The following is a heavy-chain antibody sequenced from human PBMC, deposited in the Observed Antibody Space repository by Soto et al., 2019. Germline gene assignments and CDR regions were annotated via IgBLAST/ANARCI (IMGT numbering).Heavy chain of an antibody. CDR3: ARDSAEVDATVGGMEV. J-gene: IGHJ6*01. D-gene: IGHD2-15*01. CDR2: IYYSGST. CDR1: GGSISSVSYY. Sequence: SETLSLTCTVSGGSISSVSYYWSWIRQPPGKGLEWIGYIYYSGSTNYNPSLKSRVTISVDTSKNQFSLKLSSVTAADTAVYYCARDSAEVDATVGGMEVWGQGTTVTVSS. V-gene: IGHV4-61*01.